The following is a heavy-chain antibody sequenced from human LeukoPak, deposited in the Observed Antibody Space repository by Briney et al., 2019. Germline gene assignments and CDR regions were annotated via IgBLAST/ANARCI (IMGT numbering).Heavy chain of an antibody. J-gene: IGHJ5*02. Sequence: SETLSLTCAVYGGSFSRYYWSWIRQHPGKGLQWIGEINHNGSTNNNPSLKSRVTISVDRSKNQFSLKLNSVTAADTAVYYCARASQLVISRRGNWFDPWGQGTLVTVSS. CDR1: GGSFSRYY. CDR2: INHNGST. D-gene: IGHD6-6*01. V-gene: IGHV4-34*01. CDR3: ARASQLVISRRGNWFDP.